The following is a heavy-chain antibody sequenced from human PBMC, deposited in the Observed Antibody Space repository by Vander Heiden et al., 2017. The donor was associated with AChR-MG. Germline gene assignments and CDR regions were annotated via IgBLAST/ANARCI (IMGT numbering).Heavy chain of an antibody. J-gene: IGHJ3*01. CDR2: IKSDGRTT. CDR1: VFTFSTYW. Sequence: EVQLVESGGGLVQPGGSLRLSCAASVFTFSTYWTHWVRQPPGKGLVWVSRIKSDGRTTTYTEAVKGRFTISRDNAKKTVYLKMKRMSEEDTAVYYFARASASSYAFDVWGQGTMVTVSS. CDR3: ARASASSYAFDV. V-gene: IGHV3-74*01.